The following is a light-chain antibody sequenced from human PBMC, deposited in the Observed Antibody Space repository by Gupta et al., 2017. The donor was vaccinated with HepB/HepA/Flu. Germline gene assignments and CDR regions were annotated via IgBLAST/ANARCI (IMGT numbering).Light chain of an antibody. CDR3: QSYDSSRSGVV. V-gene: IGLV1-40*01. CDR1: SSNIGAGYD. Sequence: QPVLTQPPSVSWAPGQRFTISCTGSSSNIGAGYDVHWYQQLPGTAPKLLIYGNSNRPSGVPDRFSGSKSVTSAAVAITGLQAEDEADYYCQSYDSSRSGVVFGGGTKLTVL. CDR2: GNS. J-gene: IGLJ2*01.